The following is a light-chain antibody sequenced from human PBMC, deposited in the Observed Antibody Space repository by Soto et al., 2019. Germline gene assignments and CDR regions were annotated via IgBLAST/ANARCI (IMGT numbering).Light chain of an antibody. CDR2: EVS. J-gene: IGLJ2*01. V-gene: IGLV2-14*01. CDR1: SSDVGGYNY. CDR3: SSYRSNSRVV. Sequence: QSALTQPASVSGSPGQSITISCTGTSSDVGGYNYVSWYQQHPVKAPKLVIYEVSNRPSGVSNRFSGSKSGDTASLTISGRKAEDEADYYGSSYRSNSRVVFGGGTKLTVL.